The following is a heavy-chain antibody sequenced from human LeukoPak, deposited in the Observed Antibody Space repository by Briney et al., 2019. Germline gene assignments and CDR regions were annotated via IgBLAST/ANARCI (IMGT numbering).Heavy chain of an antibody. CDR3: ARNGDDLFDY. D-gene: IGHD2-21*02. J-gene: IGHJ4*02. CDR1: GGSISSGSYY. V-gene: IGHV4-61*02. Sequence: SQTLSLTCTVSGGSISSGSYYWSWIRQPAGKGLEWIGRIYTSGSTNYNPSLKSRVTISVDTSKNQFSLKLSSVTAADTAVYYCARNGDDLFDYWGQGALVTVSS. CDR2: IYTSGST.